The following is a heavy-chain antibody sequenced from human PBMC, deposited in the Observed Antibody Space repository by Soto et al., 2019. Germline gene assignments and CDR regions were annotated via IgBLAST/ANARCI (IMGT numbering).Heavy chain of an antibody. D-gene: IGHD3-10*01. V-gene: IGHV1-18*04. CDR3: ARDTITVYDYGSGSYYQNFDY. Sequence: ASVKVCCKASGYTFTSYGISWVRQAPGQGLEWMGWISAYNGNTNYAQKLQGRVTMTTDTSTSTAYMELRSLRSDDTAVYYCARDTITVYDYGSGSYYQNFDYWGQGTLVTVSS. CDR2: ISAYNGNT. CDR1: GYTFTSYG. J-gene: IGHJ4*02.